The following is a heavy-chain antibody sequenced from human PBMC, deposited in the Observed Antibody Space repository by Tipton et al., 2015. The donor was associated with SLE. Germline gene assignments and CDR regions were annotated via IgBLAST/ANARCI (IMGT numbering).Heavy chain of an antibody. CDR2: IYSGGST. J-gene: IGHJ3*02. Sequence: SLRLSCAASGFTVSSNYMSWVRQAPGKGLEWVSVIYSGGSTYYADSVKGRFTISRDNSKNTLYLQMNSLRAEDTAVYYCARDAYSSGWHDAFDIWGQGTMVPVPS. CDR1: GFTVSSNY. D-gene: IGHD6-19*01. CDR3: ARDAYSSGWHDAFDI. V-gene: IGHV3-53*05.